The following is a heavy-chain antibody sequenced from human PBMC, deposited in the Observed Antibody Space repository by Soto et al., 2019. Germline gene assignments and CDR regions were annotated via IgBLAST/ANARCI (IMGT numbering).Heavy chain of an antibody. CDR3: ARGWGRLFDY. V-gene: IGHV4-34*01. CDR2: INHSGST. D-gene: IGHD7-27*01. Sequence: QVQLQQWGAGLLKPSETLSLTCAVYGGSFSGYYWSWIRQPPGKGLEWLGEINHSGSTNYNPSLKSRVTISVDTSKNQFSLKLSSVTAADTAVYYCARGWGRLFDYWGKGTLVTVSS. J-gene: IGHJ4*02. CDR1: GGSFSGYY.